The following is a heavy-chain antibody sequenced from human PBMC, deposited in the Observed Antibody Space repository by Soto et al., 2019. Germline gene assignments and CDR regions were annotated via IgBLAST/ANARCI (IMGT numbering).Heavy chain of an antibody. Sequence: TGGSLRLSCAASGFTVSGSEMNWVRQPPGKRPEWVSYVSDSGSTIFYADSVKVRFTISRYNAKNSLYLQMNSLRAEDTAIYYRARDAFTLTDAFDIWGQGTMVTVS. V-gene: IGHV3-48*03. CDR3: ARDAFTLTDAFDI. CDR2: VSDSGSTI. CDR1: GFTVSGSE. D-gene: IGHD3-22*01. J-gene: IGHJ3*02.